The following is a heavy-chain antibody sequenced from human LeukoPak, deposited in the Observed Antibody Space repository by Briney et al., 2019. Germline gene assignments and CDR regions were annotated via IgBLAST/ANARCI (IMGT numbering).Heavy chain of an antibody. Sequence: KPSETLSLTCTVSGGSISSYYWSWIRQPPGKGLEGIGYIYYSGSTNYNPSLKSRFTISVDTSKNQFSLKLSSVTAADTAVYYCARGHLSSGWYRVTFDPWGQGTLVTVSS. D-gene: IGHD6-19*01. J-gene: IGHJ5*02. CDR1: GGSISSYY. CDR2: IYYSGST. CDR3: ARGHLSSGWYRVTFDP. V-gene: IGHV4-59*01.